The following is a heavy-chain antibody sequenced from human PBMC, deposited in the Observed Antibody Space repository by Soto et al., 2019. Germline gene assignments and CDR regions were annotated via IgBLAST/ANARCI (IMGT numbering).Heavy chain of an antibody. J-gene: IGHJ3*02. V-gene: IGHV4-34*01. D-gene: IGHD3-3*01. Sequence: SETLSLTCAVYGGSFSGYYWSWIRQPPGKGLEWIGEINHSGSTNYNPSLKSRVTISVDTSKNQFSLKLSPVTAADTAVYYCARGLRTGPFWSGYYYKHAFDIWGQGTMVTVSS. CDR3: ARGLRTGPFWSGYYYKHAFDI. CDR2: INHSGST. CDR1: GGSFSGYY.